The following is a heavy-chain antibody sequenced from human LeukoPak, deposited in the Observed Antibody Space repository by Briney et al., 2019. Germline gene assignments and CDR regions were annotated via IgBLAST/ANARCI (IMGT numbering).Heavy chain of an antibody. V-gene: IGHV3-64*01. CDR1: GFTFSSYA. CDR3: ARRPSGYSDQRGTYYYYYGMDV. Sequence: GGSLRLSCAASGFTFSSYAMHWVRQAPGKGLEYVSAISSNGGSTYYANSVKGRFTTSRDNSKNTLYLQMGSLRAEDMAVYYCARRPSGYSDQRGTYYYYYGMDVWGQGTTVTVSS. J-gene: IGHJ6*02. CDR2: ISSNGGST. D-gene: IGHD5-12*01.